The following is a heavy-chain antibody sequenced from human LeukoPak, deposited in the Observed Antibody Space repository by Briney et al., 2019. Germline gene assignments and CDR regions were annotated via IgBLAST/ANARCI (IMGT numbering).Heavy chain of an antibody. V-gene: IGHV3-48*01. Sequence: HSGGSLRLSCAASGFTFSSYRMKWVRRGPGEGLEWVSYISTCDNPIFYAVCVKARFHISREHAKHSLYVQMNSLRAEDTAVYYCARGTSTIDYWGQGTLVTVSS. CDR2: ISTCDNPI. D-gene: IGHD5/OR15-5a*01. CDR1: GFTFSSYR. CDR3: ARGTSTIDY. J-gene: IGHJ4*02.